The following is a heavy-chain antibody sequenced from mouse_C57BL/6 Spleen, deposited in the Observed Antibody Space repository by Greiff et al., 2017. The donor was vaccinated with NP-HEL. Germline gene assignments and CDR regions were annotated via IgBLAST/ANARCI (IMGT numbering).Heavy chain of an antibody. CDR2: ISSGGSYT. Sequence: EVQRVESGGDLVKPGGSLKLSCAASGFTFSSYGMSWVRQTPDKRLEWVATISSGGSYTYYPDSVKGRFTISRDNAKNTLYLQMSSLKSEDTAMYYCARDSNPFAYWGQGTLVAVSA. V-gene: IGHV5-6*01. D-gene: IGHD2-5*01. CDR1: GFTFSSYG. CDR3: ARDSNPFAY. J-gene: IGHJ3*01.